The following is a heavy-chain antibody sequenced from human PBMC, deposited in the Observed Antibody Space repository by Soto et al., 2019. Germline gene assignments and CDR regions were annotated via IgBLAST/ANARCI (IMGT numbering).Heavy chain of an antibody. Sequence: PGGSLRLSCAASGFTFSSFVMSWFRQAPGKGLEWISYISYSGSIIYYADSVKGRFTISRDNAKSSLYLQMNSLRDEDTAVYYCARDLGYDTSGSSPYYFDYWGQGTLVTVSS. J-gene: IGHJ4*02. CDR1: GFTFSSFV. CDR2: ISYSGSII. V-gene: IGHV3-48*03. D-gene: IGHD3-22*01. CDR3: ARDLGYDTSGSSPYYFDY.